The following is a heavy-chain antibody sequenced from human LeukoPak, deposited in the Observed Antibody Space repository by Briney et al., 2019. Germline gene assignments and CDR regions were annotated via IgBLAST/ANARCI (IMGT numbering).Heavy chain of an antibody. CDR2: ISGSGGNT. Sequence: GSLRLSCAASGFTFSSYAMSWVRQAPGKGLEWVSAISGSGGNTYYADSVKDRFTISRDNSKNRLYLQMNGLRAEDTAVHYCAKITVRGVIIGHFDYWGQGTLVTVSS. V-gene: IGHV3-23*01. J-gene: IGHJ4*02. D-gene: IGHD3-10*01. CDR3: AKITVRGVIIGHFDY. CDR1: GFTFSSYA.